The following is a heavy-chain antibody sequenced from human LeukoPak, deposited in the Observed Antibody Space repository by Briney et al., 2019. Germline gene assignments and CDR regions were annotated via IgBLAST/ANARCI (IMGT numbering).Heavy chain of an antibody. J-gene: IGHJ4*02. CDR3: TSEKGQCKLSRANY. D-gene: IGHD3-16*02. CDR2: IKSKTDVGTT. Sequence: GGSLRLSCAASGFTFSTARMSWVRQAPGKGLEWAGRIKSKTDVGTTDYAAPVKGRFTISRADSKNTLYMQMNSLKTEDTAGYDCTSEKGQCKLSRANYCGQGTLVTVSS. CDR1: GFTFSTAR. V-gene: IGHV3-15*01.